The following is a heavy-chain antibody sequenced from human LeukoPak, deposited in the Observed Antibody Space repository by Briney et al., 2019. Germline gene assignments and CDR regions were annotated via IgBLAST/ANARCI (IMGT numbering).Heavy chain of an antibody. J-gene: IGHJ4*02. CDR3: AKGANCGGDCFSLFDY. CDR1: GFTFSAYS. V-gene: IGHV3-23*01. CDR2: ISASGGST. D-gene: IGHD2-21*02. Sequence: GGSLSLACAASGFTFSAYSTSWARLAPGRGMEWDSSISASGGSTYYADSVPGRFTISRDRSKNTLYLQMNSLRAEDTAVYYCAKGANCGGDCFSLFDYWGQGTPVTVSS.